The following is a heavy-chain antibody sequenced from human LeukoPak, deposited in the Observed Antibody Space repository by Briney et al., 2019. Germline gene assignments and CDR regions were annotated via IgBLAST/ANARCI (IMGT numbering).Heavy chain of an antibody. CDR2: INTNTGNP. J-gene: IGHJ6*03. CDR1: GYTFTSYA. D-gene: IGHD6-19*01. CDR3: ARTIAVAFGVDYMDV. V-gene: IGHV7-4-1*02. Sequence: GASVKVSCKASGYTFTSYAMNWVRQAPGQGLEWMGWINTNTGNPTYAQGFTGRFVFSLDTSVSTAYLQISSLKAEDTAAYYCARTIAVAFGVDYMDVWGKGTTVTVSS.